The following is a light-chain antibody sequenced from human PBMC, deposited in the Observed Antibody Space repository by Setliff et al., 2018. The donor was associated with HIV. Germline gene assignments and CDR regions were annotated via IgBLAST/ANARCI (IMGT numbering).Light chain of an antibody. Sequence: QSALTQPRSVSGSPGQSVTISCTGTSSDVGGYNYVSWYQRHPGKAPKLMIYDVSERPSGVPDRFSGSKSANTASLTISGLQAEDEADYYCCSYAGSYTFYVFGTGTKV. CDR1: SSDVGGYNY. CDR3: CSYAGSYTFYV. J-gene: IGLJ1*01. V-gene: IGLV2-11*01. CDR2: DVS.